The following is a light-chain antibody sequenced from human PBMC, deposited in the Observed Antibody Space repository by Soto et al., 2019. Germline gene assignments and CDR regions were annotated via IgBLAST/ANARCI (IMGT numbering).Light chain of an antibody. CDR1: QTISHW. CDR2: AAS. Sequence: DIHLTQSPSTLSASVGDRVTITCRASQTISHWLAWYQQKPGKAPILLIYAASSLQSGVPSRFSGSGSGTDFTLTISSLQPEDSATYYCLQDINYPWTFGQGTKVDIK. J-gene: IGKJ1*01. V-gene: IGKV1-5*01. CDR3: LQDINYPWT.